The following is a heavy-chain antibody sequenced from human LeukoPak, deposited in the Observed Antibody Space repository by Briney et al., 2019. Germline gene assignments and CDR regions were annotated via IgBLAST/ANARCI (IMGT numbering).Heavy chain of an antibody. V-gene: IGHV4-59*08. Sequence: PSETLSLTCTVSGGSISSYYWSWIRQPPGKGLEWIGYIYYSGSTNYNPSLKSRVTISVDTSKNQSSLKLSSVTAADTAVYYCARQDDDSSGYYYRNEYFQHWGQGTLVTVSS. CDR3: ARQDDDSSGYYYRNEYFQH. CDR1: GGSISSYY. CDR2: IYYSGST. D-gene: IGHD3-22*01. J-gene: IGHJ1*01.